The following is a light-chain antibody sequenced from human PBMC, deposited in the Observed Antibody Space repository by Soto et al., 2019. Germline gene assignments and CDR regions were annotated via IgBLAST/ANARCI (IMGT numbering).Light chain of an antibody. Sequence: EIVVTQSPGILSVSPGDRATLSCRASQSVGRNLAWYQQKPGQAPTLLIYAASTRATGLPARFSGSGSGTDFTLTISSLQSEYFAVYYCQEYIKWPLFTFVSVTSMD. CDR3: QEYIKWPLFT. CDR1: QSVGRN. J-gene: IGKJ3*01. CDR2: AAS. V-gene: IGKV3-15*01.